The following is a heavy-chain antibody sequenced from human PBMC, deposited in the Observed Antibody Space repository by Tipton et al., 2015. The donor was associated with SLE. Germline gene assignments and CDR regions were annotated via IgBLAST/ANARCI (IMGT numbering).Heavy chain of an antibody. J-gene: IGHJ6*02. CDR1: GFSREIYA. CDR2: FSLDSDNI. CDR3: VKDIEPGGAEV. Sequence: RSLRLSCVVSGFSREIYAMHWVRQTPGKGLEWVSGFSLDSDNIGYADSVKGRFTTSRDYAKNTLYLQMNSLRAEDTALYYCVKDIEPGGAEVWGQGTTVTVSS. D-gene: IGHD4-17*01. V-gene: IGHV3-9*01.